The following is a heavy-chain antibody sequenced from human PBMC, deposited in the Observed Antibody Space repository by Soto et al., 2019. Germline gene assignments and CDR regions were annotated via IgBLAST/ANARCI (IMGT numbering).Heavy chain of an antibody. Sequence: QVQLVESGGGVVLPGRSLRLSCAASGFTFSSYAMHWVRQAPGKGLEWVAVISYDGSNKYYADSVKGRFTISRDNSKNTLYLQMNSLRAEDTAVYYCARDRLRYNWNDFPYYYYGMDVWGQGTTVTVSS. J-gene: IGHJ6*02. CDR3: ARDRLRYNWNDFPYYYYGMDV. V-gene: IGHV3-30-3*01. CDR1: GFTFSSYA. D-gene: IGHD1-1*01. CDR2: ISYDGSNK.